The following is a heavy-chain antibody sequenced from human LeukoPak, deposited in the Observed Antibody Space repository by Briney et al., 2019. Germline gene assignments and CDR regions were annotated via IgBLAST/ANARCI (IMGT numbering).Heavy chain of an antibody. Sequence: SETLSLTCAVYGGSCSGYYWSWIRQPPGKGLEWIGKINHSGSTNYNPSLKSRVTISVDTSKNQFSLKLSSVTAADTAVYYCASLRDRGVTTNSYYFDYWGQGTLVTVSS. D-gene: IGHD3-10*01. V-gene: IGHV4-34*01. CDR3: ASLRDRGVTTNSYYFDY. J-gene: IGHJ4*02. CDR1: GGSCSGYY. CDR2: INHSGST.